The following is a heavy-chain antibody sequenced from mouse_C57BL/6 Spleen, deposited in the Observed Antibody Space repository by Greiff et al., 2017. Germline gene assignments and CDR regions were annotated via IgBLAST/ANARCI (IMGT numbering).Heavy chain of an antibody. V-gene: IGHV3-6*01. J-gene: IGHJ1*03. Sequence: ESGPGLVKPSQSLSLTCSVTGYSITSGYYWNWIRQFPGNKLEWMGYISYDGSNNYNPSLKNRSSITRDTSKNQFFLKLNSVTTEDTATYYCARLGRNWYFDVWGTGTTVTVSS. CDR3: ARLGRNWYFDV. CDR2: ISYDGSN. CDR1: GYSITSGYY. D-gene: IGHD4-1*01.